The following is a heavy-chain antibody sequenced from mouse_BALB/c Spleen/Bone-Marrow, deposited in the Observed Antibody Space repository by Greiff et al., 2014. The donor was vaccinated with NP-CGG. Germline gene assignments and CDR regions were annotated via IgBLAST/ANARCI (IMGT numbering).Heavy chain of an antibody. V-gene: IGHV1-31*01. CDR2: INPYNGGT. CDR1: GYSITGYT. CDR3: ARASAMDY. J-gene: IGHJ4*01. Sequence: VQLQQSGPELVKPGTSMKISCKASGYSITGYTMNWVKQSPGKNLEWIGPINPYNGGTSYNQKFKDKATLTVDKSSSTAYMELLSLTSEDSAVYYCARASAMDYWGQGTSVTVSS.